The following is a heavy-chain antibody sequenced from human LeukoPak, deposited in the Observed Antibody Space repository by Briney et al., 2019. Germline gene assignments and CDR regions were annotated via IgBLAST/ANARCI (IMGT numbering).Heavy chain of an antibody. J-gene: IGHJ4*02. Sequence: PSETLSLTWTVSGRSISSGSYYWSWIRQPAGKGLEWIGRIYTSGSTNYNPSLKSRVTISVDTSKNQFSLKLSSVTAADTAVYYCARAQIAARRYVDYWGQGTLVTVSS. CDR3: ARAQIAARRYVDY. V-gene: IGHV4-61*02. CDR1: GRSISSGSYY. D-gene: IGHD6-6*01. CDR2: IYTSGST.